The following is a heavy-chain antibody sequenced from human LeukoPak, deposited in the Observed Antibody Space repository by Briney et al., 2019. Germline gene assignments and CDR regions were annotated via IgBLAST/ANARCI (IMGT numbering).Heavy chain of an antibody. Sequence: GGSLRLSCAASGFTFSDYGMSWVRQAPGKGLEWVSGINWNGASTGYADSVKGRFTISRDNAKNSLYLQMNSLRAEDTALYYCAREANPAKYYDFWSGYYTGYYYYYYLDVWGKGTTVTVSS. CDR1: GFTFSDYG. D-gene: IGHD3-3*01. CDR3: AREANPAKYYDFWSGYYTGYYYYYYLDV. V-gene: IGHV3-20*04. CDR2: INWNGAST. J-gene: IGHJ6*03.